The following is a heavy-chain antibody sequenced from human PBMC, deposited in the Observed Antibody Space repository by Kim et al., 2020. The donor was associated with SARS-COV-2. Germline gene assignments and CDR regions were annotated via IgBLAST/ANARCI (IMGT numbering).Heavy chain of an antibody. CDR3: AREAGGSSPGYYFDY. V-gene: IGHV1-46*01. J-gene: IGHJ4*02. Sequence: QKFKGRVPMTRDTSTSTVYMELSSLRSEDTAVYYCAREAGGSSPGYYFDYWGQGTLVTVSS. D-gene: IGHD2-15*01.